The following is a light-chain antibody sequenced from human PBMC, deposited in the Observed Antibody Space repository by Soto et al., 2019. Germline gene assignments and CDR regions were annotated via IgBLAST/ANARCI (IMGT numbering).Light chain of an antibody. V-gene: IGKV3-20*01. J-gene: IGKJ2*01. CDR1: QSVSSSY. CDR3: QQYGSSPYT. Sequence: EIVLTQSPGTLSLSPGERATLSCRASQSVSSSYLAWYQQKPGQAPRLLIYGASSRATGIPDRFSGSGSGTDFTLTISRLEPEDCAVSYCQQYGSSPYTVGQGTKLEIK. CDR2: GAS.